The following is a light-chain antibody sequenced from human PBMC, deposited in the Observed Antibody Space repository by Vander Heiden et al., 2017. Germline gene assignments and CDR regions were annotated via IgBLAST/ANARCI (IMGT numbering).Light chain of an antibody. CDR3: QSYDSSNQGV. Sequence: NLMLTQPHPASETTGQTVTISCTRSSGSIASNYVQWYQQRPGSSPTTVIYEDNQRPSGVPDRFSGSIDSSSNSASLTISGLKTEDEADYYCQSYDSSNQGVFGGGTKLTVL. CDR1: SGSIASNY. J-gene: IGLJ3*02. V-gene: IGLV6-57*01. CDR2: EDN.